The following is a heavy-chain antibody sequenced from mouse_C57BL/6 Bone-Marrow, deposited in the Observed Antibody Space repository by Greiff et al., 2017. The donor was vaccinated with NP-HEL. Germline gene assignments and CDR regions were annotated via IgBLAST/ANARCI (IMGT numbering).Heavy chain of an antibody. J-gene: IGHJ3*01. CDR1: GFTFSDYY. V-gene: IGHV5-12*01. CDR2: ISNGGGST. Sequence: EVKLMESGGGLVQPGGSLKLSCAASGFTFSDYYMYWVRQTPEKRLEWVAYISNGGGSTYYPDTVKGRFTISRDNAKNTLYLQMSRLKSEDTAMYYCARQGDDYDDFAYWGQGTLVTVSA. CDR3: ARQGDDYDDFAY. D-gene: IGHD2-4*01.